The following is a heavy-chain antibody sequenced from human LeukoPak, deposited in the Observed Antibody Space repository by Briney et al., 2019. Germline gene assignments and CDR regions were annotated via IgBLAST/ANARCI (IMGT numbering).Heavy chain of an antibody. CDR1: GYTFSSYW. CDR2: IKQDGNEK. J-gene: IGHJ4*02. Sequence: GSLRLSCAASGYTFSSYWMSWVRQAPGKGLEWLANIKQDGNEKYYVDSVKGRFTISRDNAKNSLFLQMNSLRAEDTAVYYCARYTDYDLSFWGQGTLVTVSS. D-gene: IGHD5-12*01. V-gene: IGHV3-7*01. CDR3: ARYTDYDLSF.